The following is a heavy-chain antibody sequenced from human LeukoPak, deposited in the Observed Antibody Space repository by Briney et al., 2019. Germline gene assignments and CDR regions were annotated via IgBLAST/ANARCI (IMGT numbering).Heavy chain of an antibody. V-gene: IGHV4-4*02. D-gene: IGHD5-12*01. CDR3: ARVSGYSGYDWFDY. CDR1: GGSISSSNW. J-gene: IGHJ4*02. CDR2: IHHSGST. Sequence: SGTLYLTCGVSGGSISSSNWWSWFRQPPGKGLEWIGEIHHSGSTNCNPSLKSRVTISVDKSKNKVSLKLNPVTAADTAVYYCARVSGYSGYDWFDYWGQGTLVTVSS.